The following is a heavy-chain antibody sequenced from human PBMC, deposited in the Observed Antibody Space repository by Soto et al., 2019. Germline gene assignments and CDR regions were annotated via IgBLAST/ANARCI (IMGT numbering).Heavy chain of an antibody. D-gene: IGHD7-27*01. J-gene: IGHJ4*02. CDR2: IYWDDDK. V-gene: IGHV2-5*02. Sequence: QITLKESGPTRVKPTQTLTLTCTFSGFSLSTSGVGVGWIRQTPGKALEWLAVIYWDDDKRYSPSLKSRLTIAKXXSXNXXVLTMAYMDPLDTGTYFCAHRGYMNGNWDRGYFDYWGQGSLVTVSS. CDR3: AHRGYMNGNWDRGYFDY. CDR1: GFSLSTSGVG.